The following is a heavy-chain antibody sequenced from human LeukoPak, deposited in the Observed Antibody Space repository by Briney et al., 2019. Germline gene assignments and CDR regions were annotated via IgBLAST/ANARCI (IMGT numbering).Heavy chain of an antibody. CDR1: GFTFSSYG. CDR3: ARPYSNYAWCFVH. D-gene: IGHD4-11*01. V-gene: IGHV3-33*01. CDR2: ICYDESNK. J-gene: IGHJ4*02. Sequence: GGSLRLSCAASGFTFSSYGMHWVRQAPGKGLEWVAVICYDESNKYYADSVKGRFTISRDNSKNTLYLQMNSLRAEDTAVYYCARPYSNYAWCFVHWGQGTLVTVSS.